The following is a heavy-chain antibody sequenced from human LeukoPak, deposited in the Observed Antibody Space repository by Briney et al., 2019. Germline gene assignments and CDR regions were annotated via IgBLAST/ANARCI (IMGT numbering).Heavy chain of an antibody. CDR3: AKDITMIVLPVSDY. V-gene: IGHV3-23*01. CDR2: ISGSGGST. CDR1: GFTFSSYA. Sequence: GGSLRLSCAAPGFTFSSYAMSWVRQAPGKGLEWVSAISGSGGSTYYADSVKGRFTISRDNSKNTLYLQMNSLRAEDTAVYYCAKDITMIVLPVSDYWGQGTLVTVSS. J-gene: IGHJ4*02. D-gene: IGHD3-22*01.